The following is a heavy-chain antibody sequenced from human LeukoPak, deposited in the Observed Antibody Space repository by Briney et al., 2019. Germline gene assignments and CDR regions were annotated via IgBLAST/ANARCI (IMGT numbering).Heavy chain of an antibody. D-gene: IGHD3-9*01. Sequence: SVKVSCKASGGTFSSYAISWVRQAPGQGLEWMGRIIPIFGTANYAQKFQGRGTSTADKSTSTAYMELSSLRSEDTAVYYCARDKNYDILTGYYGIMDVWGKGTTVTVSS. CDR1: GGTFSSYA. CDR3: ARDKNYDILTGYYGIMDV. V-gene: IGHV1-69*06. CDR2: IIPIFGTA. J-gene: IGHJ6*03.